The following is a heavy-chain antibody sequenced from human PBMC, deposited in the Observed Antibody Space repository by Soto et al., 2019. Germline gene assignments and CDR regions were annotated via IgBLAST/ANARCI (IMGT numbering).Heavy chain of an antibody. V-gene: IGHV3-48*01. CDR1: GFTFSSYS. J-gene: IGHJ3*02. D-gene: IGHD2-2*01. Sequence: GGSLRLSCAASGFTFSSYSMNWVRQAPGKGLEWVSYISSSSSTIYYAESVKGRFTISRDNAKNSLYLQMNSLRAEDTAVYYCARAPLGGFNCSSTSCYGDGAFDIWGQGTMVTVSS. CDR3: ARAPLGGFNCSSTSCYGDGAFDI. CDR2: ISSSSSTI.